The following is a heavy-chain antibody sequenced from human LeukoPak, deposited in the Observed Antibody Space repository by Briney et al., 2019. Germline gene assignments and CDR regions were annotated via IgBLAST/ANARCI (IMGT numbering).Heavy chain of an antibody. CDR3: ARGIVVMVYATFDY. CDR2: VIHSGRT. J-gene: IGHJ4*02. CDR1: GGSFSGYY. V-gene: IGHV4-34*12. Sequence: PSETLSLTCAVYGGSFSGYYWTWIRQSPGKGLEWIGEVIHSGRTNYNPSLKSRVTISVDTSKNQFSLNLSSVTAADTAVYYCARGIVVMVYATFDYWGQGTLVTVSS. D-gene: IGHD2-8*01.